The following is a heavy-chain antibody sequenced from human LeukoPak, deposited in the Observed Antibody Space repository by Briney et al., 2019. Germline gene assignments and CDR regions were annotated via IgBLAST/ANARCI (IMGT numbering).Heavy chain of an antibody. CDR2: ISAYNGNT. CDR3: ARVTGPYSSSWYGRYFDY. D-gene: IGHD6-13*01. V-gene: IGHV1-18*01. CDR1: GYTFTSYG. J-gene: IGHJ4*02. Sequence: ASVKVSFKASGYTFTSYGISWVRQAPGQGLEWMGWISAYNGNTNYAQKLQGRVTMTTDTSTSTAYMELRSLRSDDTAVYYCARVTGPYSSSWYGRYFDYWGQGTLVTVSS.